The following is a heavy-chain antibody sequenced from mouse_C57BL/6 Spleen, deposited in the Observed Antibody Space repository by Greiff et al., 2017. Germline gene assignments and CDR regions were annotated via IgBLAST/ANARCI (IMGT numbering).Heavy chain of an antibody. CDR2: ISSGSSTL. D-gene: IGHD1-1*01. CDR3: ARSYYYGSSSFAY. J-gene: IGHJ3*01. Sequence: EVKLVGAGGGLVKPGGSLKLSCGASGFTFSDYGMHWGRQAPEEGVGGVAYISSGSSTLYYADTVKGRFTISRDNAKKTLFLQMTSLRSEDTAMYYCARSYYYGSSSFAYWGQGTLVTVSA. V-gene: IGHV5-17*01. CDR1: GFTFSDYG.